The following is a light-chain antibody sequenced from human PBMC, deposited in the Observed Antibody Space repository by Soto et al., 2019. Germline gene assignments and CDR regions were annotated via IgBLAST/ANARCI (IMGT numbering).Light chain of an antibody. Sequence: DLVMTQSPLSLPVTPGESASISCSSSQSLLQSNGYNYLDWYLQKPGQSPQLLIYLGSNRASGVPDRFSGSGSGTDFTLKISRVEAEDVGVYYCMQALQPPLTFGQGTRLEIK. CDR3: MQALQPPLT. CDR1: QSLLQSNGYNY. CDR2: LGS. V-gene: IGKV2-28*01. J-gene: IGKJ5*01.